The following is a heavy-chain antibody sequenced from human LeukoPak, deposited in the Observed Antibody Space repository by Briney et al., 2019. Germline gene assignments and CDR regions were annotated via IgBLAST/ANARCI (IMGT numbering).Heavy chain of an antibody. CDR3: GKDPNGDYVGAFDI. CDR2: ISGNGGRT. CDR1: GFTFSNYA. Sequence: PGGSLRLSCAASGFTFSNYAMSWVRQAPGRGLEWVSGISGNGGRTYYADSVRGRFTISRDKSKNTLYLQMSSLRADDTALYYCGKDPNGDYVGAFDIWGHGTMVTVSS. V-gene: IGHV3-23*01. D-gene: IGHD3-16*01. J-gene: IGHJ3*02.